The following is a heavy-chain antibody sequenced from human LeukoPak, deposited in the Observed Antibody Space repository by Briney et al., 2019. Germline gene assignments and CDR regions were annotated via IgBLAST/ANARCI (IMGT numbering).Heavy chain of an antibody. J-gene: IGHJ4*02. V-gene: IGHV1-46*01. CDR2: INPSGGST. Sequence: GASVKVSCKASGYTFTSYYMHWVRQAPGQGLEWMGIINPSGGSTSYAQKFQGRVTMTRDTSTSTVYMELSSLRSEDTAVYYCARAVMTTVTIYYFDYWGQGTLVTVSS. CDR1: GYTFTSYY. CDR3: ARAVMTTVTIYYFDY. D-gene: IGHD4-17*01.